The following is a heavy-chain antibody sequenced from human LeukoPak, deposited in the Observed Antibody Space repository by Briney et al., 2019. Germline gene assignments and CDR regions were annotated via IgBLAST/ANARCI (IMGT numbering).Heavy chain of an antibody. CDR1: GGSISSGSYY. J-gene: IGHJ4*02. D-gene: IGHD2/OR15-2a*01. Sequence: SQTLSLTCTVSGGSISSGSYYWRWIRQPAGKGLEWIGRIYTSGSTNYNPSLKSRVTISVDTSKNQFSLKLSSVTAADTAVYYCASLGYYDYWGQGTLVTVSS. CDR2: IYTSGST. CDR3: ASLGYYDY. V-gene: IGHV4-61*02.